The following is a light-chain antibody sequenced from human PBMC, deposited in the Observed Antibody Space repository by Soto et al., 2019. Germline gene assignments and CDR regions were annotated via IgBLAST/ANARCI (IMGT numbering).Light chain of an antibody. J-gene: IGKJ5*01. CDR3: QGLNDYPIT. Sequence: DIQLTQSPSFLSASVGDRVTITCRASQDISSYLAWYQQKPGEAPKFLIYAAPTLRGGVPSRFSGSGSGTEFTLTISSLQPEDFATYYCQGLNDYPITFGQGTRLEIK. CDR2: AAP. V-gene: IGKV1-9*01. CDR1: QDISSY.